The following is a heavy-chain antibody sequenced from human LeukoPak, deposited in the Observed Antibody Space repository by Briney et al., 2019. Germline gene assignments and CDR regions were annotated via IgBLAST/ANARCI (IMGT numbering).Heavy chain of an antibody. D-gene: IGHD2-15*01. CDR3: AKVLRRYCSGGSCYGMDV. J-gene: IGHJ6*02. CDR2: ISYDGSNK. V-gene: IGHV3-30*18. CDR1: GFTFSSYG. Sequence: GGSLRLSCAASGFTFSSYGMHWVRQAPGKGLEWVAVISYDGSNKYYADSVKGRFTISRGNSKNTLYLQMNSLRAEDTAVYYCAKVLRRYCSGGSCYGMDVWGQGTTVTVSS.